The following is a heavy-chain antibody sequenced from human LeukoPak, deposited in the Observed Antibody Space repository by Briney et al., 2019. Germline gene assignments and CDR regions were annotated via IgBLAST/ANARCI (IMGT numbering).Heavy chain of an antibody. V-gene: IGHV3-21*01. CDR2: ISSSSSYI. CDR1: GFTFSSYI. CDR3: ARDRWYYYDSSDYYHDAFDI. J-gene: IGHJ3*02. Sequence: GGSLRLSCAASGFTFSSYIMNWVRQAPGKGLEWVSSISSSSSYIYYADSVKGRFTISRDNAKNSLYLQMNSLRAEDTAVYYCARDRWYYYDSSDYYHDAFDIWGQGTMVTVSS. D-gene: IGHD3-22*01.